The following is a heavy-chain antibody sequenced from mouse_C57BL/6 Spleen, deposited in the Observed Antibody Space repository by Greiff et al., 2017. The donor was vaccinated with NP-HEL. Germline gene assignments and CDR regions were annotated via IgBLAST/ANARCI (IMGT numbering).Heavy chain of an antibody. CDR2: ISSGGSYT. CDR1: GFTFSSYG. V-gene: IGHV5-6*01. CDR3: ARHEAYDGYYHFDY. J-gene: IGHJ2*01. D-gene: IGHD2-3*01. Sequence: EVKLVESGGDLVKPGGSLKLSCAASGFTFSSYGMSWVRPTPDKRLEWVATISSGGSYTYYPDSVKGRFTISRDNAKNTLYLQMSSLKSEDTAMYYCARHEAYDGYYHFDYWGQGTTLTVSS.